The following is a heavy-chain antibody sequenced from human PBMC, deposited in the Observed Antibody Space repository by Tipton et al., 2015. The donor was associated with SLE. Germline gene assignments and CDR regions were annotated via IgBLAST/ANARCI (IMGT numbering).Heavy chain of an antibody. Sequence: SLRLSCAASGFTFSHYAIHWVRQVPGKGLEWVAVISYDGSNKYYADSVKGRFTISRDNSKNTLFLQMNSLRAEDTAVYYCARDYDSMSSIGWGYWGQGTLVTVSS. CDR3: ARDYDSMSSIGWGY. CDR2: ISYDGSNK. V-gene: IGHV3-30-3*01. J-gene: IGHJ4*02. CDR1: GFTFSHYA. D-gene: IGHD3-22*01.